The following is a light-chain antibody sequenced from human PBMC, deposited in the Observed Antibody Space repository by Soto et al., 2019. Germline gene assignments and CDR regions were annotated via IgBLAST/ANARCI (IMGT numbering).Light chain of an antibody. Sequence: EIVMTLTQATLSVSPGERDTPSCRASQNISSHLAWYLQKPGQAPRLLIYGASIRATGIPDRLSGSGSGTEFTLTISSLQSEDFALYYCQQYDAWPRTFGEGTKVDIK. J-gene: IGKJ1*01. CDR1: QNISSH. CDR2: GAS. V-gene: IGKV3D-15*01. CDR3: QQYDAWPRT.